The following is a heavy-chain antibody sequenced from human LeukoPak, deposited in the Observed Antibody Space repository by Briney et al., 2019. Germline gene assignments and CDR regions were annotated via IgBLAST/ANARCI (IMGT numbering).Heavy chain of an antibody. CDR2: ISSSTTTI. CDR3: ASRIAVAGTGGY. CDR1: GFSFSSYS. J-gene: IGHJ4*02. V-gene: IGHV3-48*01. Sequence: PGGSLRLSCAASGFSFSSYSMNWVCQAPGKGLEWVSYISSSTTTIYYADSVKGRFTISRDNAKNSLYLQMNSLRAEDTAVYYCASRIAVAGTGGYWGQGTLVTVSS. D-gene: IGHD6-19*01.